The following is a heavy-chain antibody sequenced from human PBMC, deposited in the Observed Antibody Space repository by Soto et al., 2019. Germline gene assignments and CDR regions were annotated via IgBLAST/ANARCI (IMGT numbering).Heavy chain of an antibody. V-gene: IGHV3-30-3*01. D-gene: IGHD3-22*01. J-gene: IGHJ4*02. CDR1: GFTFSSYA. Sequence: PGGSLRLSCAASGFTFSSYAMHLVRQAPGKGLEWVAVISYDGSNKYYADSVKGRFTISRDNSKNTLYLQMNSLRAEDTAVYYCARDYYDSSGPYYGGEGYWGQGTLVTVSS. CDR3: ARDYYDSSGPYYGGEGY. CDR2: ISYDGSNK.